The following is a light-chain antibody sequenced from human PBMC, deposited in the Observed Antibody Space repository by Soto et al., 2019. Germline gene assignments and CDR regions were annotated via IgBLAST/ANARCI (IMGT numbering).Light chain of an antibody. J-gene: IGLJ1*01. Sequence: QSVLTQPPSASGTPGQRVTISCSGGSSNMGTNPVSWYQQVPGTAPKVLIYVNDQRPSGVPDRFSGSNSGTSASLAISGLQPGEEAGYYCGAWDDSLQGHVFGTGTKVTVL. V-gene: IGLV1-44*01. CDR2: VND. CDR3: GAWDDSLQGHV. CDR1: SSNMGTNP.